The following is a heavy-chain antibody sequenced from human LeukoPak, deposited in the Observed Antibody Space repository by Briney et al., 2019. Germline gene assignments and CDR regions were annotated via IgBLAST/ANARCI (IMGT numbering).Heavy chain of an antibody. CDR1: GFTFSSYW. CDR2: IDSDGIST. D-gene: IGHD4-23*01. CDR3: ARDHDSDYGGRYSQH. V-gene: IGHV3-74*01. Sequence: GGSLRLSCAASGFTFSSYWMHWVRRVPGKGQLWVSRIDSDGISTTYADSVKGRFTISRDNAKNTLYLQMSGLRADDTAVYFCARDHDSDYGGRYSQHWGQGSLVTVSA. J-gene: IGHJ1*01.